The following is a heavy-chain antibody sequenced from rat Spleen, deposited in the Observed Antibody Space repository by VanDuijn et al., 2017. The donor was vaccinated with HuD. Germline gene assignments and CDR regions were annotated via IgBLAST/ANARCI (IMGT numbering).Heavy chain of an antibody. CDR1: GFSLTSNG. D-gene: IGHD1-4*01. Sequence: QVQLKESGPGLMQPSETLSLTCTVSGFSLTSNGVGWVRQPLGKGLVWMGTIWSNGDTHYNSVIKSRLNISRDTSKDQVFLKMNSLQTEDTAVYFCASGIHDYWGQGVMVTVSS. CDR3: ASGIHDY. V-gene: IGHV2-72*01. CDR2: IWSNGDT. J-gene: IGHJ2*01.